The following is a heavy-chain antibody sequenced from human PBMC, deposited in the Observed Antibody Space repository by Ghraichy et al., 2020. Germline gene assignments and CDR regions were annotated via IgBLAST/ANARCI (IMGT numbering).Heavy chain of an antibody. D-gene: IGHD6-19*01. CDR3: ARHQSGGWLVGWGY. CDR1: GYSFTTSW. V-gene: IGHV5-51*01. CDR2: IYPGDSDA. Sequence: GESLNISCKGSGYSFTTSWIAWVRQMPGKGLEWMAIIYPGDSDARYSPSFQGQVTISADKSISTAYLQWSSLKASDTAIYYCARHQSGGWLVGWGYWGQGTLVTVSS. J-gene: IGHJ4*02.